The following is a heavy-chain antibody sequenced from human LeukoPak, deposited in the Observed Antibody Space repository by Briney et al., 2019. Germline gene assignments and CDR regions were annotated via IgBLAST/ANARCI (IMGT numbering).Heavy chain of an antibody. V-gene: IGHV3-74*01. J-gene: IGHJ4*02. CDR2: INSDGSST. CDR1: GFTFSSYW. Sequence: GGSLRLSCAASGFTFSSYWMHWVRQAPGKGLLWVSRINSDGSSTRYADSVEGRFTISRDNAKNTLYLQVNSLRAEDTAVYYCTRDLNYGSIGYYYVRGQGTLVTVSS. D-gene: IGHD3-22*01. CDR3: TRDLNYGSIGYYYV.